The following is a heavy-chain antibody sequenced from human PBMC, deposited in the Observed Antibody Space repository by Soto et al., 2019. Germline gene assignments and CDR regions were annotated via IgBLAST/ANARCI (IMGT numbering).Heavy chain of an antibody. CDR1: GFTFSSHT. CDR2: ISVSSTYI. D-gene: IGHD2-2*01. Sequence: EVQLVESGGGLVKPGESLILSCAASGFTFSSHTMNWVRQAPGKGLEWVSSISVSSTYIYYADSVKGRFTSSRDNAKNSVYLQMNSLRAEDTAEYYCARGSGRGYVTEGDYCLDYWGHGTLVTVS. V-gene: IGHV3-21*01. CDR3: ARGSGRGYVTEGDYCLDY. J-gene: IGHJ4*01.